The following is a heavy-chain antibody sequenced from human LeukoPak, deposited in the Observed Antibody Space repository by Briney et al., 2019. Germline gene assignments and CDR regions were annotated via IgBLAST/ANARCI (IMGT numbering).Heavy chain of an antibody. CDR2: MNPNSGNA. CDR1: GYTFTTSD. Sequence: ASVKVSCKASGYTFTTSDINWVRQAPGQGLQWMGWMNPNSGNAVYAQKFQGRVTMTRSTSINTAYMELSSLRSEDMAVYYCARGDTAMVPIDYWGQGTLVTVSS. CDR3: ARGDTAMVPIDY. J-gene: IGHJ4*02. D-gene: IGHD5-18*01. V-gene: IGHV1-8*01.